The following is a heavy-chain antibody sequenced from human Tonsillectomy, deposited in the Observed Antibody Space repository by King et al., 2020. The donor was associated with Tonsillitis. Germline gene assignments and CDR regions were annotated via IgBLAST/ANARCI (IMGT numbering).Heavy chain of an antibody. CDR2: IHPDDSDT. V-gene: IGHV5-51*01. CDR1: GYSFTSYW. J-gene: IGHJ3*02. CDR3: AKQRPAAGAGAFDI. Sequence: QLVQSGVEVKKPGETLKISCKGSGYSFTSYWIGWVRQMPGKGLEWMGIIHPDDSDTRYSPSFQGQVTITADKSISTAYLQWSSLKASDTAMYYCAKQRPAAGAGAFDIWGQGTMVTVSS. D-gene: IGHD6-13*01.